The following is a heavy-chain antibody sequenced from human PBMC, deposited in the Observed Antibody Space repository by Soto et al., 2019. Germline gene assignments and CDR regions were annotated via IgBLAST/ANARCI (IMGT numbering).Heavy chain of an antibody. D-gene: IGHD2-8*01. CDR1: GGTFSSYA. J-gene: IGHJ4*02. CDR2: IIPIFGTA. CDR3: ARGKYCTNGVWCYFDY. Sequence: QVQLVQSGAEVKKPGSSVKVSCKASGGTFSSYAISWVRQAPGQGLEWMGGIIPIFGTANYAQKFQGRVTITADESTSTAYMELSSLSSEDTAVYYCARGKYCTNGVWCYFDYWGQGTLVTVSS. V-gene: IGHV1-69*01.